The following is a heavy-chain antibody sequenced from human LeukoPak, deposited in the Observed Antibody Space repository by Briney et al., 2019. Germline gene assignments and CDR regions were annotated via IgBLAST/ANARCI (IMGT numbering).Heavy chain of an antibody. D-gene: IGHD5-24*01. CDR1: GGTFSSYA. CDR2: IIPILGIA. CDR3: ARDGGRGGYLFFDY. J-gene: IGHJ4*02. Sequence: SVKVSCKASGGTFSSYAISWVRQAPGQGLEWMGRIIPILGIANYAQKFQGRVTITADKSTSTAYMELSSLRSEDTAVYYCARDGGRGGYLFFDYWGQGTLVTVSS. V-gene: IGHV1-69*04.